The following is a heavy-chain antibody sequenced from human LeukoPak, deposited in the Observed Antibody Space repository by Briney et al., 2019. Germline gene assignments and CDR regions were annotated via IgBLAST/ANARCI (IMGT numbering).Heavy chain of an antibody. Sequence: ASVKVSCKASGYTFTDNHMHWVRQAPGQGLEWMGWISPNSGGTNCAQKFRGRVTMTRDTSISTAYMELSGLTPDDTAVYYCARRTGDGAFDIWGQGTVVTVSS. CDR3: ARRTGDGAFDI. D-gene: IGHD7-27*01. J-gene: IGHJ3*02. V-gene: IGHV1-2*02. CDR1: GYTFTDNH. CDR2: ISPNSGGT.